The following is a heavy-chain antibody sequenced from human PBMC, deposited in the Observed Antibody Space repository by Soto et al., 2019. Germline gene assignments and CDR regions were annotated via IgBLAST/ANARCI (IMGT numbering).Heavy chain of an antibody. CDR2: IWYDGSNK. Sequence: GGSLRLSCAASGFTFSSYGMHWVRQAPGKGLEWVAVIWYDGSNKYYADSVKGRFTISRDNSKNTLYLKMNSLRAEDRAVFYCARDQVTLEVAGVFDYWGQGTLVPVSS. J-gene: IGHJ4*02. CDR1: GFTFSSYG. D-gene: IGHD6-19*01. CDR3: ARDQVTLEVAGVFDY. V-gene: IGHV3-33*01.